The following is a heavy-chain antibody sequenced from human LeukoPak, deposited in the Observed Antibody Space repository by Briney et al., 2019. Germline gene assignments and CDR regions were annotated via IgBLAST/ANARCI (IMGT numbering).Heavy chain of an antibody. CDR3: AKGLRYSDY. CDR2: ISGSGSTT. Sequence: GGSLRLSCAASGFTFSSYSMNWVRQAPGKGLEWVSTISGSGSTTYYADSVKGRLTISRDNSKNTLYLQMNSLRAEDTALYYCAKGLRYSDYWGQGTLVTISS. D-gene: IGHD4-17*01. V-gene: IGHV3-23*01. CDR1: GFTFSSYS. J-gene: IGHJ4*02.